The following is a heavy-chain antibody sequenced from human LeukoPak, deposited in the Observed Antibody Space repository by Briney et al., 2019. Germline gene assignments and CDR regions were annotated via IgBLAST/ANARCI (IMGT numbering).Heavy chain of an antibody. CDR1: GGSISSSSYY. J-gene: IGHJ3*02. V-gene: IGHV4-39*01. CDR3: ARGSGYCSSTSCPLSSAFDI. Sequence: SETLSLTCTVSGGSISSSSYYWGWIRQPPGKGLEWIGSIYYSGSTYYNPSLKSRVTISVDTSKNQFSLKLSSVTAADTAVYYCARGSGYCSSTSCPLSSAFDIWGQGTMVTVSS. CDR2: IYYSGST. D-gene: IGHD2-2*01.